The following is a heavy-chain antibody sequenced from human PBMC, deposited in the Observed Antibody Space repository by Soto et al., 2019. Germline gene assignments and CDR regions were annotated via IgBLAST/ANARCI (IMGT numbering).Heavy chain of an antibody. CDR1: GFTFGDFA. CDR3: THHRAGNYYYYSGMDV. D-gene: IGHD6-19*01. CDR2: IRSKTYGGTT. J-gene: IGHJ6*02. V-gene: IGHV3-49*03. Sequence: GSLRLSCSASGFTFGDFAISWFRQAPGKGLEWVGFIRSKTYGGTTEYAASVKGRFTISRDDSKSIAYLQMNSLKTEDTAVYYCTHHRAGNYYYYSGMDVWGQGTTVTV.